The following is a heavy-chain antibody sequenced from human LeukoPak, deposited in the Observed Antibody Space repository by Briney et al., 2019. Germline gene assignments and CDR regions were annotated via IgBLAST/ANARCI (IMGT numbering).Heavy chain of an antibody. V-gene: IGHV4-59*01. J-gene: IGHJ4*02. Sequence: PSGTLSLTCGVSGGSISSYYWSWIRQPPGKGLEWIGYIYYTGSTKYNPSLKSRVTISVDTSKNQFSLKLRSVTAADTAVYYFVRGIAAAGLYFDYWGQGTLVTVSS. CDR1: GGSISSYY. CDR2: IYYTGST. D-gene: IGHD6-13*01. CDR3: VRGIAAAGLYFDY.